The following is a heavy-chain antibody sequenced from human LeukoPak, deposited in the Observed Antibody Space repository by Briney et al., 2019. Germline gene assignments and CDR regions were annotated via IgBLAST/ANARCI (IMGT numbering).Heavy chain of an antibody. CDR3: AKMISVEQWLVQCLDY. CDR1: GFTFSSYE. CDR2: ISSSGSTI. D-gene: IGHD6-19*01. J-gene: IGHJ4*02. Sequence: GGSLRLSCAASGFTFSSYEMNWVRQAPGKGLEWVSYISSSGSTIYYADSVKGRFTISTDNAKNSLYLQMNSLRAEDTAVYYCAKMISVEQWLVQCLDYWGQGTLVTVSS. V-gene: IGHV3-48*03.